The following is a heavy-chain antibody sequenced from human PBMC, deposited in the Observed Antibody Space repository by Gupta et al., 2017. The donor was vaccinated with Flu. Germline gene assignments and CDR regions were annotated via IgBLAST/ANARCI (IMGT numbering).Heavy chain of an antibody. CDR1: FTFSDYT. J-gene: IGHJ6*02. Sequence: FTFSDYTMDWVRQAPGKGLEWVSSIGSSDPYIFYADLVKGRFTISRDNAKNSLFLQMNNLRAEDTAIYYCARVAVSSMDVWGQGTTVTVSS. CDR2: IGSSDPYI. D-gene: IGHD6-19*01. V-gene: IGHV3-21*01. CDR3: ARVAVSSMDV.